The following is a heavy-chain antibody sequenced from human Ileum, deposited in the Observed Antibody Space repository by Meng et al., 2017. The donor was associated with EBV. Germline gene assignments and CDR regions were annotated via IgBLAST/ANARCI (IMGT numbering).Heavy chain of an antibody. CDR2: INPSEGT. D-gene: IGHD1-26*01. CDR1: GGSFTDYY. J-gene: IGHJ4*02. CDR3: ARRGSYGGGCDY. Sequence: QVQIIQGGRGLLKPSETLSLTCAFYGGSFTDYYWTWIRQPPGKGLEWIGEINPSEGTNYNPSLKSRVTISVDTSKNQFSLKMNSLTAADTAIYYCARRGSYGGGCDYWGQGTLVTVSS. V-gene: IGHV4-34*01.